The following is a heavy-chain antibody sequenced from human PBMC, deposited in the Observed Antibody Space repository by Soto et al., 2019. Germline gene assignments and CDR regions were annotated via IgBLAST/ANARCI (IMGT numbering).Heavy chain of an antibody. D-gene: IGHD3-16*02. CDR3: ASDKRTGYDYIWGSYRLDAFDI. CDR1: GVTFVDYG. Sequence: EVQLVESGGGVVRPGGSLRLSCAASGVTFVDYGMSWVRQAPGKGLEWVSGINWHGGSTGYADSVKGRFTVSGDNGKNYLYLQMLSLAAEDTALYNCASDKRTGYDYIWGSYRLDAFDIWGQGTMVAVSS. CDR2: INWHGGST. V-gene: IGHV3-20*01. J-gene: IGHJ3*02.